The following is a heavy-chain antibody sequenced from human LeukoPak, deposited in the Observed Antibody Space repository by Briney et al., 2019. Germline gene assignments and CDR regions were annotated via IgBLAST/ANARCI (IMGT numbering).Heavy chain of an antibody. Sequence: ASVKVSCKASGYTFTIYYIHWVRQAPGQGLEWMGIINPGGGSTSYAQKFQDRVTMTRDTSTSTVYMELRSLRSEDTAVYYCAKDVRWDHPGFDPWGQGTLVIVSS. J-gene: IGHJ5*02. CDR2: INPGGGST. CDR3: AKDVRWDHPGFDP. D-gene: IGHD4-23*01. V-gene: IGHV1-46*01. CDR1: GYTFTIYY.